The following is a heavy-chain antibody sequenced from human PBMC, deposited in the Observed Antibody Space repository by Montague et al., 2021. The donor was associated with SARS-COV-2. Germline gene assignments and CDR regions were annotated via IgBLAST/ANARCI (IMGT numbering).Heavy chain of an antibody. J-gene: IGHJ4*02. CDR1: GGSISRYY. CDR2: IYYSGST. V-gene: IGHV4-59*01. D-gene: IGHD3-9*01. Sequence: SETLSLTCTVSGGSISRYYWNWNQQPPGKGLEWIAYIYYSGSTNYNPSLKSRVTISVDTSKNQFSLKLSSVTAADTAVYYCARSRENYNILTGYPYYFDYWGQGTLVTVSS. CDR3: ARSRENYNILTGYPYYFDY.